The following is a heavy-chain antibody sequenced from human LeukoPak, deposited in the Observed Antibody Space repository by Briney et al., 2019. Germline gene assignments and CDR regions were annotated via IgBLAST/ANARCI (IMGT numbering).Heavy chain of an antibody. CDR3: AVSNGGYGP. D-gene: IGHD5-12*01. Sequence: GGSLRLSCASSAFNFTAYWMHWVRQDPRQGLLWVARINSDGTTTNYADSVKGRFTISRDNAKNTLFLQMNSLRAEDTAVYFCAVSNGGYGPWGEGALVTVSS. V-gene: IGHV3-74*01. CDR2: INSDGTTT. CDR1: AFNFTAYW. J-gene: IGHJ5*02.